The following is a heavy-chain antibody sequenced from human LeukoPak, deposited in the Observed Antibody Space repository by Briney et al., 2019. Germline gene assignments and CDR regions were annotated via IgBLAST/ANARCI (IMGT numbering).Heavy chain of an antibody. J-gene: IGHJ4*02. V-gene: IGHV3-23*01. CDR2: ISGSGGST. CDR3: AKGKEYQLLYPFDY. D-gene: IGHD2-2*02. Sequence: GGSLRLPCAASGFTFSSYAMSWVRQAPGKGLEWVSAISGSGGSTYYADSVKGRFTISRDNSKNTLYLQMNSLRAEDTAVYYCAKGKEYQLLYPFDYWGQGTLVTVSS. CDR1: GFTFSSYA.